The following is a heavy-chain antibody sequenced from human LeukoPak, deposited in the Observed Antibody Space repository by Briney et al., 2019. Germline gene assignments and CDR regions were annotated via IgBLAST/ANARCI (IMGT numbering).Heavy chain of an antibody. V-gene: IGHV3-23*01. Sequence: PGGSLRLSCAASGFTFSSYAMSWVRQAPGKGLEWVSAISGSGGSTYYADSVKGRFTISRDNSKNTLYLQMNSPRAEDTAVYYCAKDRTVFLEWLLYPLDLDYWGQGTLVTVSS. CDR3: AKDRTVFLEWLLYPLDLDY. CDR1: GFTFSSYA. CDR2: ISGSGGST. J-gene: IGHJ4*02. D-gene: IGHD3-3*01.